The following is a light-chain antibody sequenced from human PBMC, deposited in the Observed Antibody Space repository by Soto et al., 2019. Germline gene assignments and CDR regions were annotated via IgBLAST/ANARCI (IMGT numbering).Light chain of an antibody. J-gene: IGKJ1*01. CDR2: KAS. V-gene: IGKV1-5*03. CDR3: QQWNSYSWT. Sequence: DIQLTQSPSTLSASVGDRVIITCRASQSPSVGLAWYQQKPGKAPKLLIYKASTLKSGVPSRFSGSGSGTEVTLTISSLQPDDFAPYYCQQWNSYSWTFGQGTKVEI. CDR1: QSPSVG.